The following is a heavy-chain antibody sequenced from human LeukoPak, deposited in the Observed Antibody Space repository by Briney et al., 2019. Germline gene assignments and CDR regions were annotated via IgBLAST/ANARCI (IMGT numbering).Heavy chain of an antibody. J-gene: IGHJ3*02. V-gene: IGHV4-59*01. CDR3: ARDHTLGYCSSTSCYTGDAFDI. CDR1: GGSISSYY. D-gene: IGHD2-2*02. Sequence: SETLSLTCTVSGGSISSYYWSWIRQPPGKGLEWIGYIYYSGSTNYNPSLKSRVTISVDTSKNQFSLKLSSVTAAGTAVYYCARDHTLGYCSSTSCYTGDAFDIWGQGTMVTVSS. CDR2: IYYSGST.